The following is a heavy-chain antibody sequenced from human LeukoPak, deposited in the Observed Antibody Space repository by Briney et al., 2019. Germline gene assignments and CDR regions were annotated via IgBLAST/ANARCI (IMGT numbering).Heavy chain of an antibody. CDR3: AKTVNWNHSPHFDY. CDR1: GGSISRGGYY. CDR2: IYYSGST. Sequence: SETLSLTCTVSGGSISRGGYYWGWIRQHPGKGLEWIGYIYYSGSTYYNPSLKSRVTISVDTSKNQFFLKLSSVTAADTAVYYRAKTVNWNHSPHFDYWGQGTLVTVSS. V-gene: IGHV4-31*03. J-gene: IGHJ4*02. D-gene: IGHD1-14*01.